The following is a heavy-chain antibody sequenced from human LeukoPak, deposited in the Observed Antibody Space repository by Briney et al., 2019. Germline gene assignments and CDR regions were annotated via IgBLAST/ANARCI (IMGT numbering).Heavy chain of an antibody. CDR3: ARAAVLSGPDYYYYIDV. CDR1: GYTFTSYG. Sequence: ASVKVSCKASGYTFTSYGISWVRQAPGQGLEWMGWISAYNGNTNYAQKLQGRVTMTTDTSTSTAYMELRSLRSDDTAVYYCARAAVLSGPDYYYYIDVWGKGTTVTVSS. D-gene: IGHD1-14*01. J-gene: IGHJ6*03. CDR2: ISAYNGNT. V-gene: IGHV1-18*01.